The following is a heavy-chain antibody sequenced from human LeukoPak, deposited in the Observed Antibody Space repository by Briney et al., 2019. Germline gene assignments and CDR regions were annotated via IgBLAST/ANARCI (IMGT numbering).Heavy chain of an antibody. CDR2: ISAYNGNT. V-gene: IGHV1-18*01. CDR3: ARSYYYDSSGPPCFDP. Sequence: ASVKVSCKASGYTFTSYGISWVRQAPGQGLEWMGWISAYNGNTNCAQKLQGRVTMTTDTSTSTAYMELRSLRSDDTAVYYCARSYYYDSSGPPCFDPWGQGTLVTVSS. CDR1: GYTFTSYG. J-gene: IGHJ5*02. D-gene: IGHD3-22*01.